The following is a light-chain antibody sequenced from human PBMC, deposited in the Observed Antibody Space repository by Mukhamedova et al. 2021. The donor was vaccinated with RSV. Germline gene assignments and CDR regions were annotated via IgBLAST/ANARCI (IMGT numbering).Light chain of an antibody. J-gene: IGLJ1*01. CDR2: EVS. CDR3: TSYTSSNTYV. V-gene: IGLV2-14*01. Sequence: WYQQHPDKAPKLIIYEVSNRPSGVSNRFSGSKSGNTASPTISGLQAEDETDYYCTSYTSSNTYVFGTGTKVTVL.